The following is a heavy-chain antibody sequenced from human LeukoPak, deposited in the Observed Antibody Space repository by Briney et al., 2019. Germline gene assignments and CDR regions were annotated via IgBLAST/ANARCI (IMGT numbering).Heavy chain of an antibody. Sequence: PSQTLSLTCTVSGGSISSGDYYWSWIRQPPGKGLEWIGYIYYSGSTYYNPSLKSRVTMSVDTSKNQFSLKLSSVTAADTAVYYCARSNIVGATSPFDYWGQGTLVTVSS. V-gene: IGHV4-30-4*08. D-gene: IGHD1-26*01. J-gene: IGHJ4*02. CDR3: ARSNIVGATSPFDY. CDR2: IYYSGST. CDR1: GGSISSGDYY.